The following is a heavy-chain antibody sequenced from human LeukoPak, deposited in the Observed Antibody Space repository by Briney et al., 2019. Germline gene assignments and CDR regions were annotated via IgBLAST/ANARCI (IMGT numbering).Heavy chain of an antibody. Sequence: SVKVSCKASGGTFSSYAISWVRQAPGQGLEWMGGIIPIFGTANYAQKFQGRLTITTDESASTAYMELSSLRSEDTAVYSCAMRTWELLEYYYYMDVWGKGTTVTVSS. CDR1: GGTFSSYA. D-gene: IGHD1-26*01. J-gene: IGHJ6*03. CDR3: AMRTWELLEYYYYMDV. V-gene: IGHV1-69*05. CDR2: IIPIFGTA.